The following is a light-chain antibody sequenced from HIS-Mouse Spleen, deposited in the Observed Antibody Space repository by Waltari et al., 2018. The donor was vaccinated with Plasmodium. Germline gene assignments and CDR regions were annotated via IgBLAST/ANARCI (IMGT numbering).Light chain of an antibody. CDR2: KDS. V-gene: IGLV3-27*01. CDR1: VLAKKY. Sequence: SYELTQPSSVSVSPGQTARITCSGDVLAKKYARWFQQKPGQAPVLVIYKDSERPSGRPERFPGSSSGTTVTLTSSGAQVEDEADYYCYSAANNNLVFGGGTKLIVL. J-gene: IGLJ3*02. CDR3: YSAANNNLV.